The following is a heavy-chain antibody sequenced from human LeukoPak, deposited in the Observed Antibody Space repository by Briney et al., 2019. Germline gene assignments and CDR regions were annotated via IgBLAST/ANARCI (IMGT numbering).Heavy chain of an antibody. D-gene: IGHD6-6*01. CDR3: ANSIAAWKGYYYYGMDV. CDR2: IKQDGSEK. J-gene: IGHJ6*02. V-gene: IGHV3-7*01. CDR1: GFTFSSYW. Sequence: GRSLRLSCAASGFTFSSYWMSWVRQAPGKGLEWVANIKQDGSEKYYVDSVKGRFTISRDNAKNSLYLQMNSLRAEDTAVYYCANSIAAWKGYYYYGMDVWGQGTTVTVSS.